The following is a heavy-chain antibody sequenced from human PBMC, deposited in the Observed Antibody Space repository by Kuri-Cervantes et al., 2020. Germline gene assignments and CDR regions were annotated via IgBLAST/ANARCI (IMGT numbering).Heavy chain of an antibody. Sequence: ASVKVSCKASGYTFTDYYIHWVRQAPGQGLEWMGWINPHSGGTNYAQKFQGRVTMTRDTSTSTVYMELSSLRSEDTAVYYCARGPPDIVVVPAVSWGGYMDVWGKGTTVTVSS. D-gene: IGHD2-2*01. CDR1: GYTFTDYY. V-gene: IGHV1-2*02. CDR3: ARGPPDIVVVPAVSWGGYMDV. CDR2: INPHSGGT. J-gene: IGHJ6*03.